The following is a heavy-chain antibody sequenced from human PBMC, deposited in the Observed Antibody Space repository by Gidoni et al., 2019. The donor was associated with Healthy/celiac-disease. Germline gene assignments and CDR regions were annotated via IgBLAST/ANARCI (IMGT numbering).Heavy chain of an antibody. Sequence: QVQLVQSGAEVKKPGSSVKVSCKASGGTFSSYAISWVRQAPGQGLEWMGGIIPIFCTANYAQKCQGRVTITADESTSTAYMELSSLRSEDTAVYYCARESIAAAGRAPNWFDPWGQGTLVTVSS. CDR3: ARESIAAAGRAPNWFDP. CDR2: IIPIFCTA. V-gene: IGHV1-69*01. J-gene: IGHJ5*02. D-gene: IGHD6-13*01. CDR1: GGTFSSYA.